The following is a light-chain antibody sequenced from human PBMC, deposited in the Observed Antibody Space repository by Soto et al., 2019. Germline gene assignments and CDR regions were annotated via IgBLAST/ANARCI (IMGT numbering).Light chain of an antibody. Sequence: DIQMTQSPSSLSASVGDRVTITCRASRGIYTHLAWYQQKPGNAPKLLIYASSTLQSGVTSRFSASGSGTDIILTFSALQSEDFGTYFCQTYDKAPWTFGPGTRV. CDR2: ASS. CDR3: QTYDKAPWT. J-gene: IGKJ1*01. CDR1: RGIYTH. V-gene: IGKV1-27*01.